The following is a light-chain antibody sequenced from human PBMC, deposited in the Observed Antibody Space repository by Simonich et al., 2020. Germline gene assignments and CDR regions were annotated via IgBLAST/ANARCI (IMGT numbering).Light chain of an antibody. CDR1: NIGSKG. J-gene: IGLJ3*02. V-gene: IGLV3-21*03. CDR3: QVWDSSSDHWV. CDR2: DDS. Sequence: SYVLTQPPSVSVAPGKTARITCGGKNIGSKGVHWYQQKPGQAPVLDVYDDSDRPTGNPARCSGSNSGNTATLTISRVEDGDEADYYCQVWDSSSDHWVFGGGTKLTVL.